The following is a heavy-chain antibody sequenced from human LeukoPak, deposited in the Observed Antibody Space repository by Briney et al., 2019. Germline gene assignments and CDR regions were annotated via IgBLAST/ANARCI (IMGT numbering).Heavy chain of an antibody. V-gene: IGHV3-66*01. CDR3: ASPQGGSSAYYFDY. D-gene: IGHD6-6*01. CDR2: NYSGGST. CDR1: GFTVSSNY. Sequence: GGSLRLSCAASGFTVSSNYMSWVRQTPGKGLEWVSVNYSGGSTYYADSVKGRFTISRDNSKNTLYLQMNRLRAEDTAVYYCASPQGGSSAYYFDYWGQGTLVTVSS. J-gene: IGHJ4*02.